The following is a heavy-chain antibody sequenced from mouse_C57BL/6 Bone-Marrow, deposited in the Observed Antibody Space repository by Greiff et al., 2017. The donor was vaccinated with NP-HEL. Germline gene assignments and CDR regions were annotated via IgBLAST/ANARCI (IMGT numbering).Heavy chain of an antibody. J-gene: IGHJ1*03. Sequence: VQGVESGPGLVAPSQSLSITCTVSGFSLTSDALSWVRQPTGKGLEWLVVIWTGGGTNNTSALKSRLSISKYNSNSQVFLKMNSLQTDYTARYYCARTRYCGSSYYWYFDVWGTGTTVTVSS. CDR1: GFSLTSDA. CDR2: IWTGGGT. D-gene: IGHD1-1*01. V-gene: IGHV2-9-1*01. CDR3: ARTRYCGSSYYWYFDV.